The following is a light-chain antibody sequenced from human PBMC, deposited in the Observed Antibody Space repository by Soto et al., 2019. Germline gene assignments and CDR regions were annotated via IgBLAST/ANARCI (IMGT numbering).Light chain of an antibody. CDR2: AAS. CDR1: QGIRND. J-gene: IGKJ1*01. V-gene: IGKV1-6*01. CDR3: LQDHNFPPT. Sequence: AMPMTQTPSSLSASVGDRVTITCRASQGIRNDLAWYQQKPGKAPKLLIYAASRLQSGVPSRFSGSGSGTDFTLTISSLQPEDFATYFCLQDHNFPPTFGQGTKVEIK.